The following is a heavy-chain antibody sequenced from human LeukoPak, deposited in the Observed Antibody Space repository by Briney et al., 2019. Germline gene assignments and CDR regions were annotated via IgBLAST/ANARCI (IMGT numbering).Heavy chain of an antibody. J-gene: IGHJ6*03. CDR3: AKVADSDILTGYPHCYYYYYMDV. Sequence: QPGGSLRLSCAASGFTFSSYAMSWVRQAPGKGLEWVSAISGSGGSTYYADSVKGRFTISRDNSKNTLYLQMNSLRAEDTAVYYCAKVADSDILTGYPHCYYYYYMDVWGKGTTVTVSS. D-gene: IGHD3-9*01. V-gene: IGHV3-23*01. CDR1: GFTFSSYA. CDR2: ISGSGGST.